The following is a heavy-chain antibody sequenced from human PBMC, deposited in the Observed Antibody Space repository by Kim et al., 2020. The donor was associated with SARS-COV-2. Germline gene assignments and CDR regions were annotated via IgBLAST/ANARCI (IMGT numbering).Heavy chain of an antibody. J-gene: IGHJ5*01. V-gene: IGHV4-31*03. CDR1: GGSISSDGFF. CDR2: IYYSGST. D-gene: IGHD6-19*01. CDR3: VRGWSYCSGWSTFYS. Sequence: SETLSLTCSVSGGSISSDGFFWSWIRQRPGKGLEWIGYIYYSGSTYFNSFLESRITISADTSKNQFSLKLTSVTAADTVWYYCVRGWSYCSGWSTFYSWG.